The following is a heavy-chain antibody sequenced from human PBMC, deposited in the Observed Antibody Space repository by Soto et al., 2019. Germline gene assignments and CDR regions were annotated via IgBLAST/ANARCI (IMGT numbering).Heavy chain of an antibody. V-gene: IGHV3-13*01. CDR3: AKENGYSSSWFEFDY. D-gene: IGHD6-13*01. CDR1: GFTFSSYD. Sequence: PGGSLRLSCAASGFTFSSYDFHWVRQATGKGLEWVSAIGTAGDTYYAGSVKGRFTISRENAKNTLYLQMNSLRAEDTAVYYCAKENGYSSSWFEFDYWGQGTLVTVSS. CDR2: IGTAGDT. J-gene: IGHJ4*02.